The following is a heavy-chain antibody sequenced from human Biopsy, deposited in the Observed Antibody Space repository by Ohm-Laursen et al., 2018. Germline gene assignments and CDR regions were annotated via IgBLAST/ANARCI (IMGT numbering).Heavy chain of an antibody. J-gene: IGHJ4*03. V-gene: IGHV3-9*01. CDR3: VRGYSSSWSGYLDH. D-gene: IGHD3-3*01. Sequence: SLRLSCTASGFTFDDHVMHWVRQAPGKGLEWVSGISWDGGSEGYADSVKGRFTISRDNAKNSLFLQMNSLTTEDTALYYCVRGYSSSWSGYLDHWGQGIAVTVSP. CDR2: ISWDGGSE. CDR1: GFTFDDHV.